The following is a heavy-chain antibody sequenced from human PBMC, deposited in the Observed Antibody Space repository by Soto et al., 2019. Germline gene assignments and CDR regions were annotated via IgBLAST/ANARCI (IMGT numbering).Heavy chain of an antibody. CDR3: ARCATRRYWYFDL. CDR1: GFTFSSYG. V-gene: IGHV3-33*01. J-gene: IGHJ2*01. CDR2: IWYDGSNK. Sequence: QVQLVESGGGVVQPGRSLRLSCAASGFTFSSYGMHWVRQAPGKGLEWVAVIWYDGSNKYYADSVKGRFTISRDNSKNTLYLQMNSLRAEDTAVYYCARCATRRYWYFDLWGRGTLVTVSS.